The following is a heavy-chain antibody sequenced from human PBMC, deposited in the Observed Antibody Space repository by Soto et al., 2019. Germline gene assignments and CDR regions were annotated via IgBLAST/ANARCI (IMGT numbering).Heavy chain of an antibody. CDR1: GYTFTSYA. CDR2: ISAYNGNT. J-gene: IGHJ5*02. CDR3: AKDTHAPKDIVVVPAANWFDP. V-gene: IGHV1-18*01. Sequence: ASVKVSCKASGYTFTSYAMHWVRQAPGQGLEWMGWISAYNGNTNYAQKLQGRVTMTTDTSTSTAYMELRSLRSDDTAVYYCAKDTHAPKDIVVVPAANWFDPWGQGTLVTVSS. D-gene: IGHD2-2*01.